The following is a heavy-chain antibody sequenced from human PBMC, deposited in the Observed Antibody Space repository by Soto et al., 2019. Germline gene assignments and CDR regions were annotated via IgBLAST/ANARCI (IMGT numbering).Heavy chain of an antibody. J-gene: IGHJ2*01. CDR2: INYSGST. V-gene: IGHV4-59*01. Sequence: QVQLQESGPGLVKPSETLSLTCTVSGGSIRSYYWCWIRQPAGKGLEWIGYINYSGSTNYNPSLMSRVTITVGTSKSQLSLMLTTVTGADAAVYYCGRTGITNNYDSGYVDLWGRGTLVTVSS. D-gene: IGHD3-22*01. CDR3: GRTGITNNYDSGYVDL. CDR1: GGSIRSYY.